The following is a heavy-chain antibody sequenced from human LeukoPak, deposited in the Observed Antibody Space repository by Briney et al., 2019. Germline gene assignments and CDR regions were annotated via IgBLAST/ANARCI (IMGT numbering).Heavy chain of an antibody. CDR2: IYYSGST. J-gene: IGHJ5*02. Sequence: PSETLSLTCTVSGGSVNSGSYYWNWIRQPPGKGLEWIGYIYYSGSTNYNPSLKSRVTISVDTSKNQFSLKLSSVTAADTAVYYCARESGTITMVRGVIDLWGQGTLVTVSS. CDR3: ARESGTITMVRGVIDL. CDR1: GGSVNSGSYY. D-gene: IGHD3-10*01. V-gene: IGHV4-61*01.